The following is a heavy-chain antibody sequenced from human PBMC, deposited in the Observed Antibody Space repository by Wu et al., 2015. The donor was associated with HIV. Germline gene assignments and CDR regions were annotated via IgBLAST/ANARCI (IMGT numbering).Heavy chain of an antibody. CDR1: GGNFNNDA. J-gene: IGHJ4*02. V-gene: IGHV1-69*05. D-gene: IGHD2-2*01. Sequence: VQLVQSGAEVKNPGSSVKVSCKSSGGNFNNDAINWVRQAPGQGLEWMGGIIPMFGTPKYAQKFQDRVTITTDESTSTAYMELSSLRSEDTAIYYCASLASNYRSTIDWGQGTLVTVSS. CDR3: ASLASNYRSTID. CDR2: IIPMFGTP.